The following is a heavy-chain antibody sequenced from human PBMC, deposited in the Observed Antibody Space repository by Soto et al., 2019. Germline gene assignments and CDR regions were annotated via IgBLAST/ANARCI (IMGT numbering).Heavy chain of an antibody. CDR3: AREGRIGTYGEYLYFDY. D-gene: IGHD4-17*01. V-gene: IGHV4-31*11. J-gene: IGHJ4*02. CDR2: IYYSGST. Sequence: SETLSLICAVNGGSLSGYYWSWIRQHPGKGLEWIGYIYYSGSTYYNPSLKSRVTISVDTSKNQFSLKLSSVTAADTAVYYCAREGRIGTYGEYLYFDYWGQGTLVPVYS. CDR1: GGSLSGYY.